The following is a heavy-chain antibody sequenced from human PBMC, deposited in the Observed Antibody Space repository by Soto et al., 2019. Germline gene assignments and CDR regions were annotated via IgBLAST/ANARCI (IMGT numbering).Heavy chain of an antibody. V-gene: IGHV3-30-3*01. J-gene: IGHJ6*02. Sequence: QVQLVESGGGVVQPGRSLRLSCAASGFTFSSYAMHWVRQAPGKGLEWVAVISYDGSNKYYADSVKGRFTISRDNSKNTLYLQMNSLRAEDTAVYYCARDWGGSYYDDYYYYYGMDVWGQGTTVTVSS. CDR2: ISYDGSNK. CDR3: ARDWGGSYYDDYYYYYGMDV. CDR1: GFTFSSYA. D-gene: IGHD1-26*01.